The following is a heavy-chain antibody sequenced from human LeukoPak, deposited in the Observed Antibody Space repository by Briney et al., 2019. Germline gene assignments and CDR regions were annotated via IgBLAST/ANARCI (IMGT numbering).Heavy chain of an antibody. CDR3: ARASYSSGWYVAFDI. CDR2: IYYSGST. V-gene: IGHV4-59*01. CDR1: GGSISSYY. J-gene: IGHJ3*02. D-gene: IGHD6-19*01. Sequence: PSETLSLTCTVSGGSISSYYWSWIRQPPGQGLEWIGYIYYSGSTTYNPSLKSRVTISVDTSKNQFSLWLSSVSAADTAVYYCARASYSSGWYVAFDIWGQGTMVTVSS.